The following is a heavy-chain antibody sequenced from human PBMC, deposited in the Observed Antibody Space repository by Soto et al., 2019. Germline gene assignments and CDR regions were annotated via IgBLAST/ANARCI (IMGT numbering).Heavy chain of an antibody. CDR2: ISGSSRST. V-gene: IGHV3-11*06. J-gene: IGHJ4*02. Sequence: VGSLRLSCAASGFSFSDNYMNWIRQAPGKGLEWISYISGSSRSTNHADSVRGRFTISRDNGKNLLYLQMNSLRAEDTAVYFCATKPVSTSYFDLWGQGTLVTVSS. D-gene: IGHD2-2*01. CDR1: GFSFSDNY. CDR3: ATKPVSTSYFDL.